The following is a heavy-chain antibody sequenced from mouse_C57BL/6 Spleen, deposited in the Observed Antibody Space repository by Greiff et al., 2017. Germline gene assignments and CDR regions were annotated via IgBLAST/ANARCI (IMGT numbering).Heavy chain of an antibody. CDR3: ASTANSWFAY. Sequence: QVQLQQPGAELVMPGASVKLSCKASGYTFTSYWMHWVKQRPGQGLEWIGEIDPSDSYTTYNQQFKGQSTLTVDKSSSTAYMQLSSLTSEDSAVYYCASTANSWFAYWGQGTLVTVSA. V-gene: IGHV1-69*01. J-gene: IGHJ3*01. CDR2: IDPSDSYT. D-gene: IGHD4-1*01. CDR1: GYTFTSYW.